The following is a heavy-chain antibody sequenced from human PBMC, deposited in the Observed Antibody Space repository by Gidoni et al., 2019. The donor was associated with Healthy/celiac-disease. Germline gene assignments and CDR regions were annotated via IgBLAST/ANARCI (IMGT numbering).Heavy chain of an antibody. CDR2: INHSGST. V-gene: IGHV4-34*01. Sequence: QVQLQQWGAGLLKPSETLSLTCAVYGGSFSGYYWSWIRQPPGKGLEWIGEINHSGSTNYNPSLKSRVTISVDTSKNQFSLKLSSVTAADTAVYYCARRYSYGPYGMDVWGQGTTVTVSS. D-gene: IGHD5-18*01. CDR3: ARRYSYGPYGMDV. J-gene: IGHJ6*02. CDR1: GGSFSGYY.